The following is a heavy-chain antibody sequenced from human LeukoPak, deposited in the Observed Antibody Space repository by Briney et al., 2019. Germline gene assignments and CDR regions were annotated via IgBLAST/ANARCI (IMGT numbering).Heavy chain of an antibody. CDR2: IKQDGSEK. V-gene: IGHV3-7*01. J-gene: IGHJ3*02. CDR3: ARVAPPRYYYGSGSYEGAFDI. D-gene: IGHD3-10*01. Sequence: PGGSLRLSCAASGFTFSSYWMSWVRQAPGKGLEWVANIKQDGSEKYYVDSVKGRFTNSRDNAKNSLYLQMNSLRAEDTAVYYCARVAPPRYYYGSGSYEGAFDIWGQGTMVTVSS. CDR1: GFTFSSYW.